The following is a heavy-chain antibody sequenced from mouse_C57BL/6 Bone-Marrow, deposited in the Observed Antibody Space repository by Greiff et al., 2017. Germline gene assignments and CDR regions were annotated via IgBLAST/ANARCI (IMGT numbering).Heavy chain of an antibody. Sequence: VQLQESGPGLVAPSQSLSITCTVSGFSLTSYGVHWVRQPPGKGLEWLVVIWSDGSTTYNSALKSRLSISKDNSKSQVFLKMNSLQTDDTAMYYGASPAYYSNYDAMDYWGQGTSVTVSS. J-gene: IGHJ4*01. CDR3: ASPAYYSNYDAMDY. CDR2: IWSDGST. V-gene: IGHV2-6*03. CDR1: GFSLTSYG. D-gene: IGHD2-5*01.